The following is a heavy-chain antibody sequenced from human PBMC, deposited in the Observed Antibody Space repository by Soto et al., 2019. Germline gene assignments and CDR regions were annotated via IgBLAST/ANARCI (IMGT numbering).Heavy chain of an antibody. CDR3: ARGIQGFVLFPVQH. D-gene: IGHD3-10*01. CDR2: IYSCGST. V-gene: IGHV3-66*01. Sequence: GGSLRLSCAASGFTVSSNYMSWVRQAPGKGLEWVSVIYSCGSTYYADSVKGRFTISRDNSKNTLYLQMNSLRAEDTAVYYCARGIQGFVLFPVQHWGQGTLVTVSS. CDR1: GFTVSSNY. J-gene: IGHJ4*02.